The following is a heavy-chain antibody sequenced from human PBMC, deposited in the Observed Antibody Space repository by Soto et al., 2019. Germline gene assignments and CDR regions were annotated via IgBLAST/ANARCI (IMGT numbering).Heavy chain of an antibody. V-gene: IGHV1-46*01. CDR1: GYIFTTYD. CDR3: AKVLSELVPRYFDT. CDR2: ITPGGGIT. D-gene: IGHD6-13*01. J-gene: IGHJ4*02. Sequence: QVQLVQSGAEVKKPGASVRVSCKASGYIFTTYDIHWVRQAPGLGLEWMGIITPGGGITSYAQKFKGRITMTRDTSTSTVYMELSSLRSEDTAMYYCAKVLSELVPRYFDTWGQGTLVTVSS.